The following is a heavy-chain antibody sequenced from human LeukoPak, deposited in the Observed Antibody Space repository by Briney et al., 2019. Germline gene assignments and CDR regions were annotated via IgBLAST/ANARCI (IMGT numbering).Heavy chain of an antibody. CDR2: ISSSGSTI. V-gene: IGHV3-48*03. CDR3: ASSRPGIAAAFGY. D-gene: IGHD6-13*01. J-gene: IGHJ4*02. CDR1: GFTFSSYE. Sequence: GSLRLSCAASGFTFSSYEMNWVRQAPGKGLEWVSYISSSGSTIYYADSVKGRFTISRDNAKNSLYLQMNSLRAEDTAVYYCASSRPGIAAAFGYWGQGTLVTVSS.